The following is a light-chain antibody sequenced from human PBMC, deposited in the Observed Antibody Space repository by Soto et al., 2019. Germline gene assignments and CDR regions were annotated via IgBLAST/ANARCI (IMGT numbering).Light chain of an antibody. J-gene: IGKJ5*01. CDR2: GAS. CDR3: QQYGSSLIT. CDR1: QSVSSSY. V-gene: IGKV3-20*01. Sequence: EIVLTQSPGTLSLSSGERATLSCRAGQSVSSSYLAWYQQKPGQAPRLLIYGASSRATGIPDRFGGSRSGTDFTLTISRLEPEDFAVYYCQQYGSSLITFGQGTRLEIK.